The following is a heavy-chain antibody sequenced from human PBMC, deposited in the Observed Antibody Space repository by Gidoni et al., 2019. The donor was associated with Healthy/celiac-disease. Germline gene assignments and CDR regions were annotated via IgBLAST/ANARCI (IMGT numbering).Heavy chain of an antibody. D-gene: IGHD5-12*01. CDR1: GFPVSSNY. Sequence: EVQLVESGGGLVQPGGSLRLSCAASGFPVSSNYMSWVRQAPGKGLEWVSVIYSGGSTYYADSVKGRFTISRDNSKNTLYLQMNSLRAEDTAVYYCARGSGYGGGQQQYWGQGTLVTVSS. V-gene: IGHV3-66*01. CDR3: ARGSGYGGGQQQY. CDR2: IYSGGST. J-gene: IGHJ4*02.